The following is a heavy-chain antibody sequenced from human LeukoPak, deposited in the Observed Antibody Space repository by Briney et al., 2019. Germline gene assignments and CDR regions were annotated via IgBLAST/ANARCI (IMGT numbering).Heavy chain of an antibody. D-gene: IGHD7-27*01. CDR2: ISGSGWST. Sequence: GGSLRLSCAASGFTFSSYAMSWVRQAPGKGLEWVSGISGSGWSTYYADSVKGRFTISRDNSKNTLYLQMNSLRAEDTAVYYCARGWGWAFDIWGQGTMVTVSS. J-gene: IGHJ3*02. V-gene: IGHV3-23*01. CDR1: GFTFSSYA. CDR3: ARGWGWAFDI.